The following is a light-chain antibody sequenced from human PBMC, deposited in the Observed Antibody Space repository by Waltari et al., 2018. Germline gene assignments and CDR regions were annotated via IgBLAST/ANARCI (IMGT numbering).Light chain of an antibody. V-gene: IGKV3-20*01. Sequence: EIVLTQSPGPLSMSPGEGATTSCRASQSVSSTYIAWYQQRPGQAPRLLIYASSSRATGIPDRFSGSGSATDFTLTISRLEPEDFAVYYCQQYDGSPHTFGQGTKVEMK. CDR2: ASS. CDR1: QSVSSTY. J-gene: IGKJ1*01. CDR3: QQYDGSPHT.